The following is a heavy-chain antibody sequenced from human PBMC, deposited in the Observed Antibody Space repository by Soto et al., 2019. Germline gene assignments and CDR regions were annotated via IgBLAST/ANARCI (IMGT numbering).Heavy chain of an antibody. Sequence: NPSETLSLTCTVSGGSISSYYWSWIRQPPGKGLEWIGYIYYSGSTNYNPSLKSRVTISVDTSKNQFSLKLSSVTAADTAVYYCARSVGQFFGYWGQGTLVTVSS. CDR2: IYYSGST. CDR1: GGSISSYY. V-gene: IGHV4-59*01. J-gene: IGHJ4*02. CDR3: ARSVGQFFGY.